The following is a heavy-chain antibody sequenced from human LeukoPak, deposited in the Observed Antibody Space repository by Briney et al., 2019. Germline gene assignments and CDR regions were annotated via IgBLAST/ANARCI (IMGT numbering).Heavy chain of an antibody. CDR2: IKQDGSEK. D-gene: IGHD3-22*01. Sequence: GGSLRLSCAASGFTFSSYWMSWVRQAPGKGLEWVANIKQDGSEKYYVDSVKGRFTISRDNNKNTLYQKKNSLRAEDTAVYYCGRDPFSDTYYYDSSGPADAFDIWGQGTMVTVSS. V-gene: IGHV3-7*01. J-gene: IGHJ3*02. CDR3: GRDPFSDTYYYDSSGPADAFDI. CDR1: GFTFSSYW.